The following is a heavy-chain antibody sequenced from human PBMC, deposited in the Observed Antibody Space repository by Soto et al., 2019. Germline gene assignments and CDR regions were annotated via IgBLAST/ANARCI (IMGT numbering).Heavy chain of an antibody. CDR2: IFYSGST. J-gene: IGHJ4*02. D-gene: IGHD5-18*01. CDR3: ARVETALDSWRSYFDF. V-gene: IGHV4-39*01. Sequence: SETLSLTCTVSGASVGSRSHSWAWFRQPPGKGLEWIGNIFYSGSTHFTPSLRSRLSISIDASKNQFSLNLTSVTAEDTAVYFGARVETALDSWRSYFDFWGRGVLVTVSS. CDR1: GASVGSRSHS.